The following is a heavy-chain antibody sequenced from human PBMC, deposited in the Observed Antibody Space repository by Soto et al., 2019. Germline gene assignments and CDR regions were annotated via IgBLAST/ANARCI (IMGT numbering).Heavy chain of an antibody. CDR2: ISWNSGSI. D-gene: IGHD2-2*01. CDR1: GFTFDDYA. J-gene: IGHJ4*02. V-gene: IGHV3-9*01. Sequence: GGSLRLSCAASGFTFDDYAMHWVRQAPGKGLEWVSGISWNSGSIGYADSVKGRFTISRDNAKNSLYLQMNSLRAEDTALYYCARGVPNLDYWGQGTLVTVSS. CDR3: ARGVPNLDY.